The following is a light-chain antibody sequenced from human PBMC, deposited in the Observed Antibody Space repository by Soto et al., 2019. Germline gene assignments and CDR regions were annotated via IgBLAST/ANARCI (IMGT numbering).Light chain of an antibody. CDR1: QSVSSY. CDR2: DAS. Sequence: EIVLTQSPATLSLSPGESATLSCRASQSVSSYLAWYQQKPGQAPRLLIYDASNRATGIPARFSGSVSGTDFTLTISSLEPEDFAVYYCQQRSNWPPAFGPGTKVDIK. J-gene: IGKJ3*01. V-gene: IGKV3-11*01. CDR3: QQRSNWPPA.